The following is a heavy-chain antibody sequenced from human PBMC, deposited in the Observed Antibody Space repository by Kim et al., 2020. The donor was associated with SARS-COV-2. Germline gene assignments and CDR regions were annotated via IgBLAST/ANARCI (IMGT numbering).Heavy chain of an antibody. CDR1: GFTFSSYA. D-gene: IGHD3-3*01. Sequence: GGSLRLSCAASGFTFSSYAMSWVRQAPGKGLEWVSAISGSGGSTYYADSVKGRFTISRDNSKNTLYLQMNSLRAEDTAVYYCAKDKYYDFWSGYLHFDYWGQGTLVTVSS. CDR2: ISGSGGST. J-gene: IGHJ4*02. CDR3: AKDKYYDFWSGYLHFDY. V-gene: IGHV3-23*01.